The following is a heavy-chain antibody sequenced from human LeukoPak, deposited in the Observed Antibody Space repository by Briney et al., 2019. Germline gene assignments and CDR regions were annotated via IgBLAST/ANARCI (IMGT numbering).Heavy chain of an antibody. V-gene: IGHV4-39*07. CDR1: SDSINSSNYY. CDR2: IYYSGST. J-gene: IGHJ4*02. Sequence: SETLSLTCTVSSDSINSSNYYWGWIRQPPGKGLEWIGNIYYSGSTYYNPSLKSRVTISVDTSKNQFSLKLSSVTAADTAVYYCARFDAPIFDYWGQGTLVTVSS. CDR3: ARFDAPIFDY.